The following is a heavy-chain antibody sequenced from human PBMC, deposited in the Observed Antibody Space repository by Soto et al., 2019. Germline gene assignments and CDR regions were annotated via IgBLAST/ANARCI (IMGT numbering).Heavy chain of an antibody. J-gene: IGHJ5*02. CDR3: ARDFKPRLWFGELSWFDP. CDR1: GYTFTSYG. V-gene: IGHV1-18*01. D-gene: IGHD3-10*01. CDR2: ISAYNGNT. Sequence: QVQLVQSGAEVKKPGASVKVSCKASGYTFTSYGISWVRQAPGQGLEWMGWISAYNGNTNYAQKLQGRVTMTTDTPTSTAYMELRSLRSDDTAVYYCARDFKPRLWFGELSWFDPWGQGTLVTVSS.